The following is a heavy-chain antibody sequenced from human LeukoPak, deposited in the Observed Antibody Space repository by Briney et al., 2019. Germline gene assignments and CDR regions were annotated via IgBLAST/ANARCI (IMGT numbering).Heavy chain of an antibody. CDR1: GFTFSNYA. V-gene: IGHV3-23*01. D-gene: IGHD6-19*01. CDR2: ITRSGGSA. Sequence: GSLRFSCAASGFTFSNYAMSWVRQAPGKGLEWVSAITRSGGSAYYADSVKGRFTISRDNSRNTLYLQMNSLRAEDTAVYFCASEYNIGGFDYWGQGTLVTVSS. J-gene: IGHJ4*02. CDR3: ASEYNIGGFDY.